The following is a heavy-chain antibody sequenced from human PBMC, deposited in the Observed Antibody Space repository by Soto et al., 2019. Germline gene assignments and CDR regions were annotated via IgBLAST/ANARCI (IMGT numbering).Heavy chain of an antibody. CDR2: IYYSGST. J-gene: IGHJ6*02. D-gene: IGHD5-18*01. V-gene: IGHV4-61*01. Sequence: SETLSLTCTVSGGSVSSGSYYWSWIRQPPGKGLEWIGYIYYSGSTNYNPSLKSRVTISVDTSKNQFSLKLSSVTAADTAVYYCARSIQLRTSYYYYYGMDVWGQGTTVTVSS. CDR3: ARSIQLRTSYYYYYGMDV. CDR1: GGSVSSGSYY.